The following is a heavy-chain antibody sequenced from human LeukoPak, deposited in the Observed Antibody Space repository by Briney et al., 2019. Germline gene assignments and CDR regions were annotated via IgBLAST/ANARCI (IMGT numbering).Heavy chain of an antibody. V-gene: IGHV4-39*07. D-gene: IGHD3-3*01. CDR1: GGSISSSSFY. Sequence: PSETLSLTCTVSGGSISSSSFYWGWIRQPPGKGLEWIGTMYYSGSTYYNPSLYSRVTISVDTSKNQFSLKLSSVTAADTAVYYCARAGGDFWSGYLNLLDAFDIWGQGTMVTVSS. CDR3: ARAGGDFWSGYLNLLDAFDI. CDR2: MYYSGST. J-gene: IGHJ3*02.